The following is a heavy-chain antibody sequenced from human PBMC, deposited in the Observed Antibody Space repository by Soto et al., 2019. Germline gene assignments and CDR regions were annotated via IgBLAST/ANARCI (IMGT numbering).Heavy chain of an antibody. CDR2: IYYSGST. CDR1: GGSISSYY. D-gene: IGHD6-19*01. J-gene: IGHJ5*02. Sequence: SETLSLTCTVSGGSISSYYWSWIRQPPGKGLEWIGYIYYSGSTNYNPSLKSRVTISVDTSKNQFSLKLSSVTAADTAVYYCARGKAVAGGGVFWFDPWGQGTLVTVSS. CDR3: ARGKAVAGGGVFWFDP. V-gene: IGHV4-59*01.